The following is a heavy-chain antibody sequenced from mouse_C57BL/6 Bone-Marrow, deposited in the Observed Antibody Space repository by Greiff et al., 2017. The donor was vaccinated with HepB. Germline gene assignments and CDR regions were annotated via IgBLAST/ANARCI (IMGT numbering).Heavy chain of an antibody. Sequence: QVQLQQSGAELVMPGASVKLSCKASGYTFTSYWMHWVKQRPGQGLEWIGEIDPSDSYTNYNQNFKGKSTLTVDKSSSTAYMQLSSLTSEDSAVYYCAREKYGRFAYWGQGTLVTVSS. CDR1: GYTFTSYW. CDR2: IDPSDSYT. V-gene: IGHV1-69*01. D-gene: IGHD2-10*02. J-gene: IGHJ3*01. CDR3: AREKYGRFAY.